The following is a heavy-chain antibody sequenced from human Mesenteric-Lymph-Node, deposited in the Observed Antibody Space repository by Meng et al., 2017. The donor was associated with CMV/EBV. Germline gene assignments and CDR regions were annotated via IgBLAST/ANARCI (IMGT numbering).Heavy chain of an antibody. J-gene: IGHJ4*02. V-gene: IGHV3-15*07. D-gene: IGHD3-10*01. CDR2: IKSKTDGGTT. Sequence: GGSLRLSCAASGFSFSSYWMHWVRQVSGKGLVWVSRIKSKTDGGTTDYAAPVKGRFTISRDDSKNTLYLQMNSLKTEDTAVYYCTTSVDWGQGTLVTVSS. CDR1: GFSFSSYW. CDR3: TTSVD.